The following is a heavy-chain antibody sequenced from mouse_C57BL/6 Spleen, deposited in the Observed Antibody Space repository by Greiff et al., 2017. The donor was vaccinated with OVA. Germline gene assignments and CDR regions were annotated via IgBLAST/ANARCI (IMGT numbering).Heavy chain of an antibody. CDR3: ARDERDGTWFAY. CDR1: GFTFSDFY. CDR2: SRKKANDYTT. J-gene: IGHJ3*01. D-gene: IGHD2-3*01. V-gene: IGHV7-1*01. Sequence: EVKLVESGGGLVQSGRSLRLSCATSGFTFSDFYMAWVRQAPGKGLEWIAASRKKANDYTTEYSASVKGRFIVSRDTSPSILYLQMNALRAENTAIYYCARDERDGTWFAYWGQGTLVTVSA.